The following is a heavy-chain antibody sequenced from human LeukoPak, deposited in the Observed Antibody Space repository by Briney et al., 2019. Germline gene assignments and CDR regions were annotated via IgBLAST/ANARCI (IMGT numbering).Heavy chain of an antibody. CDR3: ARDLSGVRVGYFDY. CDR2: INPNSGST. CDR1: GYTFTGYY. J-gene: IGHJ4*02. Sequence: ASVKVSCKASGYTFTGYYMHWVRQAPGQGLEWMGWINPNSGSTNYAQKFQGRVTMTRDTSISTAYMELSRLRSDDTAVYYCARDLSGVRVGYFDYWGQGTLVTVSS. D-gene: IGHD3-10*02. V-gene: IGHV1-2*02.